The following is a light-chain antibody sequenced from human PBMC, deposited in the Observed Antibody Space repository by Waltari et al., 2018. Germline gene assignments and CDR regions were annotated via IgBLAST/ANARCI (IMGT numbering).Light chain of an antibody. CDR1: SSNIGAGHD. Sequence: QSVLTQPPSVSGAPGQRVTISCTGSSSNIGAGHDVHWYQQPPGLAPSLLRSKNINRPSGVPDRISGSNAGTSASLVITGLQAEDEAEFYCQSYDDSLSGYVFGGGTKLTVL. CDR3: QSYDDSLSGYV. CDR2: KNI. V-gene: IGLV1-40*01. J-gene: IGLJ3*02.